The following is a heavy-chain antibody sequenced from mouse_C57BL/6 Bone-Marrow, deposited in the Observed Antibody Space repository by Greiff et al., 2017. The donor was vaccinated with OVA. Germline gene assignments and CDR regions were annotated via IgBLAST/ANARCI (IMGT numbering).Heavy chain of an antibody. J-gene: IGHJ4*01. D-gene: IGHD2-4*01. V-gene: IGHV5-12*01. CDR2: ISNGGGST. CDR3: ARQRDYGGGYAMDY. CDR1: GFTFSDYY. Sequence: EVQRVESGGGLVQPGGSLKLSCAASGFTFSDYYMYWVRQTPEKRLEWVAYISNGGGSTYYPDTFKGRFTITRDNAKNTLYLQMSRLKSEDTAMYYCARQRDYGGGYAMDYWGQGTSVTVSS.